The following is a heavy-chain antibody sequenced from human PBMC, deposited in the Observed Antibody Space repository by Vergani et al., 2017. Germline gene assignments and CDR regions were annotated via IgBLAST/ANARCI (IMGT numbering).Heavy chain of an antibody. Sequence: QVQLVESGGGVVQPGTSLRLSCEASGFKFSQFGMHWVRQGPGKGLEWVAFISYDGSKTQYADSEKGRVTISRDNAKNSLYLQIDSLRDEDTAMYYCARDPGDDSTGYYYGRYFDLWGRGTLVTVSS. D-gene: IGHD3-22*01. J-gene: IGHJ2*01. CDR3: ARDPGDDSTGYYYGRYFDL. CDR1: GFKFSQFG. CDR2: ISYDGSKT. V-gene: IGHV3-33*05.